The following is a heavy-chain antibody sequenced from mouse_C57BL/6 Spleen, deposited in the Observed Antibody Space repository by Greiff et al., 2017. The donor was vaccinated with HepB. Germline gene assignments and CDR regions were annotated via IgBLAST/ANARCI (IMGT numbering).Heavy chain of an antibody. CDR2: INPSTGGT. CDR3: ARFGYYGPLGYAMDY. V-gene: IGHV1-42*01. CDR1: GYSFTGYY. Sequence: EVQLQQSGPELVKPGASVKISCKASGYSFTGYYMNWVKQSPEKSLEWIGEINPSTGGTTYNQKFKAKATLTVDKSSSTAYMQLKSLTSEDSAVYYCARFGYYGPLGYAMDYWGQGTSVTVSS. J-gene: IGHJ4*01. D-gene: IGHD2-1*01.